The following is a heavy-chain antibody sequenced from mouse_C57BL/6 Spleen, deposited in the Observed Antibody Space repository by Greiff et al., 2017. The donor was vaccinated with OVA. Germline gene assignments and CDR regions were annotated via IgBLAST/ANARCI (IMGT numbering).Heavy chain of an antibody. V-gene: IGHV1-55*01. Sequence: VQLQQPGAELVKPGASVKMSCKASGYTFTSYWITWVKQRPGQGLEWIGDIYPGSGSTNYNEKFKSKATLTVDTSSSTAYMQLSSLTSEDSAVYYCARKNYDVPDYYAMDYWGQGTSVTVSS. CDR2: IYPGSGST. CDR1: GYTFTSYW. CDR3: ARKNYDVPDYYAMDY. J-gene: IGHJ4*01. D-gene: IGHD2-4*01.